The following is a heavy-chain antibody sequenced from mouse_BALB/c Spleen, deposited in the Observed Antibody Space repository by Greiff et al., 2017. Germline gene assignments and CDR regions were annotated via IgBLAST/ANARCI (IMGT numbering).Heavy chain of an antibody. J-gene: IGHJ4*01. CDR2: IYWDDDK. V-gene: IGHV8-12*01. CDR3: ARSATVVPMDY. Sequence: QVTLKESGPGILQPSQTLSLTCSFSGFSLSTSGMGVSWIRQPSGKGLEWLAHIYWDDDKRYNPSLKSRLTISKDTSRNQVFLKITSVDTADTATYYCARSATVVPMDYWGQGTSVTVSS. CDR1: GFSLSTSGMG. D-gene: IGHD1-1*01.